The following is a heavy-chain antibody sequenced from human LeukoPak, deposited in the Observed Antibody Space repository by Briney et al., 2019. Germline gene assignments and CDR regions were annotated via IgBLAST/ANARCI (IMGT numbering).Heavy chain of an antibody. CDR3: AKEPCGLRCFFDY. D-gene: IGHD4-17*01. CDR2: ISGSGGST. Sequence: GGSLRLSCAASGFTFSSYAMSWVRQAPGKGLEWASAISGSGGSTYYADSVKGRFTISRDNSKNTLYLQMNNLRAEDTDVYYCAKEPCGLRCFFDYWGQGTLVTVSS. V-gene: IGHV3-23*01. CDR1: GFTFSSYA. J-gene: IGHJ4*02.